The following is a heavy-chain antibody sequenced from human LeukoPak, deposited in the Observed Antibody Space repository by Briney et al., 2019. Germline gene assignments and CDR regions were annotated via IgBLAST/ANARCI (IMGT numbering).Heavy chain of an antibody. Sequence: SSETLSLTCTVSGGSISSYYWSWIRQPAGKGLEWIGRIYTSGSTNYNPSLKSRVAMSVDTSKNQFSLKLSSVTAADTAMYYCARVSGYDWESFYDYWGQGSLVTVSS. CDR3: ARVSGYDWESFYDY. J-gene: IGHJ4*02. D-gene: IGHD5-12*01. CDR2: IYTSGST. CDR1: GGSISSYY. V-gene: IGHV4-4*07.